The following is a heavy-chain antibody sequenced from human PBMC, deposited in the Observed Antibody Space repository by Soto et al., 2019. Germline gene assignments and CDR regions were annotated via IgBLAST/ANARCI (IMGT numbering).Heavy chain of an antibody. Sequence: ASVKVSCKASGYTFTSYGISWVRQAPGQGLEWMGLISANDGSTNCAQKLQGRLTMTTDTSTSTAYMELRSLRSDDTAVYYCARELGDYAGYWGQGTLVPVSS. CDR3: ARELGDYAGY. J-gene: IGHJ4*02. V-gene: IGHV1-18*01. D-gene: IGHD4-17*01. CDR1: GYTFTSYG. CDR2: ISANDGST.